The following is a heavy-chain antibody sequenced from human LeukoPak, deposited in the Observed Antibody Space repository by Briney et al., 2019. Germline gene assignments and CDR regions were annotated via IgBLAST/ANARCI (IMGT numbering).Heavy chain of an antibody. D-gene: IGHD6-19*01. V-gene: IGHV5-51*01. CDR1: GYSFNNYW. CDR2: IYPGDSDT. J-gene: IGHJ3*02. Sequence: GESLKISCKGSGYSFNNYWIGWVRQMPGAGLEWMAIIYPGDSDTRYSPSFQGQVTISADKSISTAYLQWSSLKASDTAMYYCAGRYSTGWCPPAVDIWGQGTMVTVSS. CDR3: AGRYSTGWCPPAVDI.